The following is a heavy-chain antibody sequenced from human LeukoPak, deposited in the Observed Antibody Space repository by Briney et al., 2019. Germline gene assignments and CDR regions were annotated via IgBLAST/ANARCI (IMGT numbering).Heavy chain of an antibody. CDR1: GFTFGDYA. Sequence: GGSLRLSCTASGFTFGDYAMSWFRQAPGKGLEWVGFIRSKAYGGTTEYAASVKGRFTVSRDDSKTIAYLQMNSLKTEDTAVYYCSRKQDGVGPFDPWGQGTLVTVSS. CDR2: IRSKAYGGTT. J-gene: IGHJ5*02. D-gene: IGHD2-15*01. CDR3: SRKQDGVGPFDP. V-gene: IGHV3-49*03.